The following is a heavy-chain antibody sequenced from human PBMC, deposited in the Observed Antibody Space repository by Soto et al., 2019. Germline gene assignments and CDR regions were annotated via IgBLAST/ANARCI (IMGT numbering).Heavy chain of an antibody. CDR3: AKEMFPQTAPISSSHRGDS. Sequence: GGSLRLSCAASGFTLSTFGIHWVRQAPGKGLEWVALVSYDGSHVYYADSVKGRFAISRDISKNTVYLQMDSLRSEDTAIYYCAKEMFPQTAPISSSHRGDSWGQGTLVTVSS. CDR1: GFTLSTFG. J-gene: IGHJ5*01. CDR2: VSYDGSHV. V-gene: IGHV3-30*18. D-gene: IGHD6-6*01.